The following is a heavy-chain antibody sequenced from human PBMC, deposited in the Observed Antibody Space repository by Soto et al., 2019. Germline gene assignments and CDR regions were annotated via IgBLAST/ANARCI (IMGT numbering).Heavy chain of an antibody. Sequence: EVQLLESGGGLVQPGGSLRLSCVASGFSFSSYAMTWVRQAPGKGLEWVSVISCTVGSTYYAHSVKGRFTISRDNSKNTLYLQMHSLRAEDTAVYYCAKNRERDAWYEDYWGQGTLVPVSS. D-gene: IGHD6-13*01. J-gene: IGHJ4*02. CDR2: ISCTVGST. CDR3: AKNRERDAWYEDY. V-gene: IGHV3-23*01. CDR1: GFSFSSYA.